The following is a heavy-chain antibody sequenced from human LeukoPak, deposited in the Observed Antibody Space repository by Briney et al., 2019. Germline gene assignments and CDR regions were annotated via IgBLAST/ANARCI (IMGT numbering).Heavy chain of an antibody. D-gene: IGHD5-12*01. CDR3: ARSGYSGYDHFDY. CDR2: ISTYNGNT. J-gene: IGHJ4*02. V-gene: IGHV1-18*01. Sequence: ASVKVSCKASGYTFSSYGISWVRQAPGQGLEGMGWISTYNGNTNYAQNLQGRITMTTDTSTSTAYMELRSLRSDDTAVYYCARSGYSGYDHFDYWGQGTLVTVSS. CDR1: GYTFSSYG.